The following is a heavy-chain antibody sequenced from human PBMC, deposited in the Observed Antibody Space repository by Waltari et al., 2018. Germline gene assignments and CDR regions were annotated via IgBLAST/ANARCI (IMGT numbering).Heavy chain of an antibody. Sequence: QVQLQESGPGLVKPSETLSLTCTVSGGSISSYYWSWIRQPAGKGLEWIGRIYTSGSTNYNPSLKSRVTMSVDTSKNQFSLKLSSVTAADTAVYYCARDTFLLWSRDYYYMDVWGKGTTVTISS. CDR3: ARDTFLLWSRDYYYMDV. CDR2: IYTSGST. CDR1: GGSISSYY. V-gene: IGHV4-4*07. D-gene: IGHD3-10*01. J-gene: IGHJ6*03.